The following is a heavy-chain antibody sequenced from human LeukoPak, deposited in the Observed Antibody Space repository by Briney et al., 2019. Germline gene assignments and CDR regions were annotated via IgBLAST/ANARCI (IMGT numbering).Heavy chain of an antibody. CDR3: AREESGSSGWYDY. J-gene: IGHJ4*02. Sequence: PGGSLRLSCAASGFTFITYSMNWVRQAPGKGLEWVSSISSRSTYIYYADSVKGRFTISRDNAKNSLYLQMNSLRAEGTAVYYCAREESGSSGWYDYWGQGTLVTVSS. CDR1: GFTFITYS. V-gene: IGHV3-21*01. D-gene: IGHD6-19*01. CDR2: ISSRSTYI.